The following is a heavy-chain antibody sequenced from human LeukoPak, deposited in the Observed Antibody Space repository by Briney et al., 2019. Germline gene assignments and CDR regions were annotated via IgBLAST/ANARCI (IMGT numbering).Heavy chain of an antibody. Sequence: GGSLRLSCAASGFTFSDYYMTWIRQAPGKGLEWVSYISSSSGYTNYADSVRGRFTISRDNSKNTLYLQMNSLRAEDTAVYYCATYYYDSSGYYYPTDYWGQGTLVTVSS. J-gene: IGHJ4*02. V-gene: IGHV3-11*03. D-gene: IGHD3-22*01. CDR3: ATYYYDSSGYYYPTDY. CDR2: ISSSSGYT. CDR1: GFTFSDYY.